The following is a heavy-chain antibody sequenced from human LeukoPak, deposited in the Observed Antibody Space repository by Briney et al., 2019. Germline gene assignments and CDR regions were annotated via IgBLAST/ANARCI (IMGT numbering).Heavy chain of an antibody. CDR1: GGSISSGGYY. J-gene: IGHJ6*03. V-gene: IGHV4-30-2*01. CDR3: ARAGSTSQLGYYYYYMDV. Sequence: SQTLSLTCTVSGGSISSGGYYWSWIRQPPGKGLEWIGYIYHSGSTYYNPSLKSRVTISVDRSKNQFSLKLGSVTAADTAVYYCARAGSTSQLGYYYYYMDVWGKGTTVTVSS. CDR2: IYHSGST. D-gene: IGHD2-2*01.